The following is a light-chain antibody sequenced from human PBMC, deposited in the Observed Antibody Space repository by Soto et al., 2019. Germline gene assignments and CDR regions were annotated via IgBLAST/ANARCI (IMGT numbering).Light chain of an antibody. V-gene: IGKV4-1*01. CDR2: WAS. J-gene: IGKJ2*01. CDR3: LQYSSSPHT. Sequence: DIVMTQSPDSLAVSLGERATINCKSSQSVLSSSNNKNYLAWYQQKPGQPPKLLIYWASTRESGVPDRFSGSGSGTDFTLTISSLQAEDVAVYYCLQYSSSPHTFGQGTKLEIK. CDR1: QSVLSSSNNKNY.